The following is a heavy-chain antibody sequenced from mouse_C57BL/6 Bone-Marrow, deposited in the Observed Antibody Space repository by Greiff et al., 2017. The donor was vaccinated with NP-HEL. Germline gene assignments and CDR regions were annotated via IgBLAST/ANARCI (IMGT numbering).Heavy chain of an antibody. V-gene: IGHV10-3*01. Sequence: EVNLVESGGGLVQPKGSLKLSCSASGFTFNTYAMHWVRQAPGKGLEWVARIRSKSSNYATYYADSVKDRFPISRDDSQSILYLQMNNLKTEDTAMYYCVRERGTTARSLCAYWGQGTLVTVSA. CDR1: GFTFNTYA. CDR3: VRERGTTARSLCAY. D-gene: IGHD1-2*01. CDR2: IRSKSSNYAT. J-gene: IGHJ3*01.